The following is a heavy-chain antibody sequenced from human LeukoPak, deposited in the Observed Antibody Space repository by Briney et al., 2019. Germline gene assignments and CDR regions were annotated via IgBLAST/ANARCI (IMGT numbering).Heavy chain of an antibody. CDR3: ASEYSYGYWLY. CDR2: ISSSSSSYI. Sequence: GGSLRLSCAASGFTFSSYSMNWVRQAPGKGLEWVSSISSSSSSYIYYADSVKGRFTISRGNAKNSLYLQMNSLRAEDTVVYYCASEYSYGYWLYWGQGTLVTVSS. V-gene: IGHV3-21*01. D-gene: IGHD5-18*01. CDR1: GFTFSSYS. J-gene: IGHJ4*02.